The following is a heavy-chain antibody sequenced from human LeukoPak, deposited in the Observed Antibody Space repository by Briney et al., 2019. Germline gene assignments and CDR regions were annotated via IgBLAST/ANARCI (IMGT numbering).Heavy chain of an antibody. Sequence: ASVKVSCKXSGYTFTSYYMHWVRQAPGQGLEWMGIINPSGGSTSYAQKFQGRVTMTRDTSTSTVYMELSSLRSEDTAVYYCAGGVGARRFDYWGQGTLVTVSS. V-gene: IGHV1-46*01. CDR3: AGGVGARRFDY. CDR2: INPSGGST. J-gene: IGHJ4*02. D-gene: IGHD1-26*01. CDR1: GYTFTSYY.